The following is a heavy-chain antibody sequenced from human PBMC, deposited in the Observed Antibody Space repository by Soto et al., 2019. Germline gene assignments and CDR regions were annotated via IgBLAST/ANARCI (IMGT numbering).Heavy chain of an antibody. V-gene: IGHV1-18*01. J-gene: IGHJ4*02. CDR3: ERDSYSCSSTVFDY. D-gene: IGHD6-6*01. CDR2: ISAYNGNT. Sequence: QVQLVQSGAEVKKPGASVKVSCKASGYTFTSYGISWVRQAPGQGLEWMGWISAYNGNTNYAQKLQGRVTMTTDTPTSTANTELRSLRSNDTAVYYCERDSYSCSSTVFDYWGQGTLVTVSS. CDR1: GYTFTSYG.